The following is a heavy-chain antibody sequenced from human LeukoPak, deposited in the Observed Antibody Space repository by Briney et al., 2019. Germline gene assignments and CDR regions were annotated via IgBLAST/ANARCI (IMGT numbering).Heavy chain of an antibody. V-gene: IGHV5-51*01. Sequence: GESLKISCKGSGYSFTTYWIGWVRQMPGKGLEWMGIIYPSDSDTRYSPSFQGQVTMSADKSISTAYLRWTSLKASDTAMCYCARRAYGSGRGYFDYWGQGTLVTVSS. CDR2: IYPSDSDT. CDR1: GYSFTTYW. CDR3: ARRAYGSGRGYFDY. D-gene: IGHD3-10*01. J-gene: IGHJ4*02.